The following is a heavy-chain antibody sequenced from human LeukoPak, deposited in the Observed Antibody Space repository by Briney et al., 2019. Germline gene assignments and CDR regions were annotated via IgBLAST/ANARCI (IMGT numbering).Heavy chain of an antibody. CDR3: ARDYFPGCSGGSCYGVGPDAFDI. J-gene: IGHJ3*02. D-gene: IGHD2-15*01. CDR2: IKQDGSEK. Sequence: PGESLRLSCAASGFTFSSYWMSWVRQAPGKGLEWVANIKQDGSEKYYVDSVKGRFTISRDNAKNSLYLQMDSLRAEDTAVYYCARDYFPGCSGGSCYGVGPDAFDIWGQGTMVTVSS. V-gene: IGHV3-7*01. CDR1: GFTFSSYW.